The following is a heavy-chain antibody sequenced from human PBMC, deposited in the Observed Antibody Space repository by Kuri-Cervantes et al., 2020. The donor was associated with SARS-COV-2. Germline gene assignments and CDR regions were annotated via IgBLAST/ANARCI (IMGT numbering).Heavy chain of an antibody. Sequence: SETLSLTCTVSGGSISSSSYYWSWIRQPPGKGLEWIGYIYYSGSTNYNPSLKSRVTISVDASKNQFSLKLSSVTAADTAVYYCARSPLERRWGWFDPWGQGTLVTVSS. D-gene: IGHD1-1*01. CDR1: GGSISSSSYY. CDR2: IYYSGST. CDR3: ARSPLERRWGWFDP. J-gene: IGHJ5*02. V-gene: IGHV4-61*05.